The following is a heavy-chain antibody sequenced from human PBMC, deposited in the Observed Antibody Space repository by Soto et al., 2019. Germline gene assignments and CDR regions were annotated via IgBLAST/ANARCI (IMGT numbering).Heavy chain of an antibody. CDR3: ARDDSFLGAPFHY. Sequence: EVELVETGGGLIQPGGSLRLSCAASGFTVSSSSMSWVCQAPGKGLEWVSLIYADGATYYGDSVKGRFTISRDTSKNTLSLQMTSLRADDTAVYYCARDDSFLGAPFHYWGQGTLVTVSS. CDR1: GFTVSSSS. J-gene: IGHJ4*02. CDR2: IYADGAT. V-gene: IGHV3-53*02. D-gene: IGHD3-16*01.